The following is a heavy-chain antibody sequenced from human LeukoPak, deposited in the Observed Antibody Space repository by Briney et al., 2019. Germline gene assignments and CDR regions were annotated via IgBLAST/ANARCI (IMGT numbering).Heavy chain of an antibody. CDR2: ISGSGGST. V-gene: IGHV3-23*01. D-gene: IGHD3-10*01. Sequence: GGSLRLSCAASGFTFSSYAMSWVRQAPGKGLEWVSAISGSGGSTYYADSVKGRFTISRDNSKNTLYLQMNSLRAEDTAVYYCAKGSGSGSYYILRDAFDIWGQGTMVTVSS. CDR3: AKGSGSGSYYILRDAFDI. J-gene: IGHJ3*02. CDR1: GFTFSSYA.